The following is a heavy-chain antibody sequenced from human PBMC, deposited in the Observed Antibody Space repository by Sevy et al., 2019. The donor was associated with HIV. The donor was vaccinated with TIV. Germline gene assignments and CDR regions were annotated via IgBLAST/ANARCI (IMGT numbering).Heavy chain of an antibody. CDR2: IRQDGSEK. J-gene: IGHJ4*02. V-gene: IGHV3-7*01. D-gene: IGHD1-26*01. CDR3: VRGRPTYFDS. CDR1: GFSFSWYW. Sequence: GGSLRLSCAASGFSFSWYWMSWVRQTPEKGLEWVANIRQDGSEKNYVDSVKGRFTISRDNAKNTLYLQLNSLRDDDTAVYYCVRGRPTYFDSWGQGTLVTVSS.